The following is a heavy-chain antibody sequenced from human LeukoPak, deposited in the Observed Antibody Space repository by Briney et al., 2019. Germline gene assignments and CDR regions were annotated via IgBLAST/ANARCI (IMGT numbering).Heavy chain of an antibody. CDR1: GGTFSSYA. CDR2: IIPIFGIA. Sequence: EASVKVSCKASGGTFSSYAISWVRQAPGQGLEWMGRIIPIFGIANYAQKFQGRVTITADKSTSTAYTELSSLRSEDTAVYYCAREALYCSSTSCYTVIEGYYFDYWGQGTLVTVSS. J-gene: IGHJ4*02. V-gene: IGHV1-69*04. CDR3: AREALYCSSTSCYTVIEGYYFDY. D-gene: IGHD2-2*02.